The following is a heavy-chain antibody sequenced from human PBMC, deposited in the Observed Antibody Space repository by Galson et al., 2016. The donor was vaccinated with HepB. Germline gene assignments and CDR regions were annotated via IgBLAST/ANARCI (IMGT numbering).Heavy chain of an antibody. J-gene: IGHJ3*02. CDR2: ISGGGGNT. CDR1: GFTFSSYA. D-gene: IGHD3-9*01. CDR3: AKDRSPYYDIVTGYFPDNDAFDI. Sequence: SLRLSCAASGFTFSSYAMSWVRQAPGKGLEWVSTISGGGGNTDYAESVTGRFTISGDNSKNTLYLQMNSLRAEDTAVYYCAKDRSPYYDIVTGYFPDNDAFDIWGQGTMVTVSS. V-gene: IGHV3-23*01.